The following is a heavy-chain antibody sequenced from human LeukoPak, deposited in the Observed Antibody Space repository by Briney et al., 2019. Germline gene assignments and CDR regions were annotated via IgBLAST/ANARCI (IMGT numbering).Heavy chain of an antibody. D-gene: IGHD3-22*01. CDR2: INSDGSGT. Sequence: GGSLRLSCAAPGFTFSSYWIHWVRQAPGKGLVWVSRINSDGSGTTYADSVKGRFTISRDNAKNSLYLQMNSLRAEDTAVYYCARDIYYYDSSSYYFPGGSDYWGQGTLVTVSS. V-gene: IGHV3-74*01. J-gene: IGHJ4*02. CDR3: ARDIYYYDSSSYYFPGGSDY. CDR1: GFTFSSYW.